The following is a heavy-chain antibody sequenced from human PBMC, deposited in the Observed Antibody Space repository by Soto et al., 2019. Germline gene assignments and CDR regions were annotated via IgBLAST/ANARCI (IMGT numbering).Heavy chain of an antibody. V-gene: IGHV1-69*06. CDR1: GGTFSSYA. CDR3: ARVDYDILTGYYPLYYGMDV. CDR2: IIPIFDTA. J-gene: IGHJ6*02. D-gene: IGHD3-9*01. Sequence: VKVSCKASGGTFSSYAISWVRQAPGQGLEWMGGIIPIFDTANYAQKFQGRVTITADKSTSTAYMELSSLRSEDTAVYYCARVDYDILTGYYPLYYGMDVWGQGTTVTVSS.